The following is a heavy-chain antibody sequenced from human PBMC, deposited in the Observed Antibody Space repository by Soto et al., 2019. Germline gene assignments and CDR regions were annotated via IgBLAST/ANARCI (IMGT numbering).Heavy chain of an antibody. D-gene: IGHD2-15*01. V-gene: IGHV3-23*01. CDR3: AKGYSYYYAMDV. J-gene: IGHJ6*02. CDR1: GFTFNNYG. CDR2: ISGNGGST. Sequence: GGSLRLSCAASGFTFNNYGMNRVRQAPGKGLEWVSAISGNGGSTYYADSVKGRFIISRDNSKNTLFLQMNSLRADDTAIYYCAKGYSYYYAMDVWRQGTTDTVSS.